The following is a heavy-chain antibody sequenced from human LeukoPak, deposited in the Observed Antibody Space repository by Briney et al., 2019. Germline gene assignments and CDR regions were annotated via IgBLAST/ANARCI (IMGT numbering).Heavy chain of an antibody. CDR1: GYTFTNYG. Sequence: ASVKVSCKASGYTFTNYGINWVRQAPGQGLEWMGWISTYNGNTNYAQNFQGRVTIMADKSTSTAYMELSSLRSEDTAVYYCAGVVVVAANLPEYFQRWGQGTLVTVSS. CDR3: AGVVVVAANLPEYFQR. CDR2: ISTYNGNT. V-gene: IGHV1-18*01. J-gene: IGHJ1*01. D-gene: IGHD2-15*01.